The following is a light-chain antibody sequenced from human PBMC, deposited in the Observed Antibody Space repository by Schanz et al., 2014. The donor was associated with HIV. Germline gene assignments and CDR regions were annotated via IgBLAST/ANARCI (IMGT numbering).Light chain of an antibody. CDR2: GAS. CDR1: QSIGSN. J-gene: IGKJ4*01. V-gene: IGKV3-15*01. CDR3: QQYYTTPLT. Sequence: EMVMTQSPATLSASPGERATLSCRASQSIGSNLAWYQQKPGQAPRLLIYGASTRAPSFPARFSGSGSGTEFTLTISSLQAEDVAVYYCQQYYTTPLTFGAGTKVDLK.